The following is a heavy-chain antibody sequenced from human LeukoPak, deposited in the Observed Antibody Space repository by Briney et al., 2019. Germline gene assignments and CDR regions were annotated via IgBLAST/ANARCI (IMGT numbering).Heavy chain of an antibody. CDR1: GFTFSNAW. CDR2: IKSKTDGGTP. CDR3: TGVSRSSWYDY. D-gene: IGHD6-13*01. Sequence: GGTLRLSCAASGFTFSNAWMSWVRQAPGKGLEWVGRIKSKTDGGTPDYAAPVKGRFTISRDDSKNTLYLQMNSLKTEDTAVYYCTGVSRSSWYDYWGQGTLVTVSS. J-gene: IGHJ4*02. V-gene: IGHV3-15*01.